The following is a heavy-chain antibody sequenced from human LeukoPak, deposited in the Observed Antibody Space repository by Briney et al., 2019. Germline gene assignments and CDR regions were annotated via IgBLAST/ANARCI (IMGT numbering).Heavy chain of an antibody. CDR2: ISAYNGNT. CDR3: ARDIDRVFNWFDH. D-gene: IGHD6-13*01. Sequence: ASVTVSCKASGYTFTSYGISWVRQAPGQGLEWMGWISAYNGNTNYAQNFQGRVTITTDTSASTAYMELSSLRFEDTAVYYCARDIDRVFNWFDHWGQGTQVTVSS. CDR1: GYTFTSYG. V-gene: IGHV1-18*01. J-gene: IGHJ5*02.